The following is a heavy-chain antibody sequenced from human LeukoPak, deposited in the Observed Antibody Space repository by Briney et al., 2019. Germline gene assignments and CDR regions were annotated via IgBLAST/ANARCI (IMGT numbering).Heavy chain of an antibody. CDR1: GGSISSSSYY. Sequence: SETLSLTCTVSGGSISSSSYYWGWIRQPPGKGLEWIGSIYYSGSTYYNPSLKSRVTISVDTSKNQFSLKLSSVTAADTAVYYCARHVNLKTGFLEWLLYFDYWGQGTLVTVSS. V-gene: IGHV4-39*01. D-gene: IGHD3-3*01. CDR2: IYYSGST. J-gene: IGHJ4*02. CDR3: ARHVNLKTGFLEWLLYFDY.